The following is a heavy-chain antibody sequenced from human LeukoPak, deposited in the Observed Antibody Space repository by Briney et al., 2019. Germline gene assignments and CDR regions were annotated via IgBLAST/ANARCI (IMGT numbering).Heavy chain of an antibody. CDR1: GFTFSSYE. CDR3: AGGNDYTWGSYRPGFY. Sequence: PGGSLRLSFSASGFTFSSYEMNWVRQAPGKGLEWVSYISSSGSTIYYADSVKGRFTISRDKAKNSLYLQMNSLRAEDTAVYYCAGGNDYTWGSYRPGFYWGQATLVTVSS. V-gene: IGHV3-48*03. CDR2: ISSSGSTI. J-gene: IGHJ4*02. D-gene: IGHD3-16*02.